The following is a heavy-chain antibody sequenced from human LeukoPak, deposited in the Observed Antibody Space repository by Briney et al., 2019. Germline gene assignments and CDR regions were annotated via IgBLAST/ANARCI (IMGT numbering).Heavy chain of an antibody. J-gene: IGHJ6*02. CDR3: ARHPTPFYSSSWYNGMDV. D-gene: IGHD6-13*01. Sequence: PSETLSLTCTVSGGSISSLYWSWIRQPPGKGLEWIGYIYYSGSTNYNPSLKSRVTISVDTSKNQFSLKLSSVTAADTAVYYCARHPTPFYSSSWYNGMDVWGQGTTVTVS. V-gene: IGHV4-59*08. CDR2: IYYSGST. CDR1: GGSISSLY.